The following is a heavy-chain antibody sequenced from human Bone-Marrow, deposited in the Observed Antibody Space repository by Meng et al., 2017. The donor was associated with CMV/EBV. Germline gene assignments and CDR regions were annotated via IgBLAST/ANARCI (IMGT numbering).Heavy chain of an antibody. CDR2: IIPSLGIA. D-gene: IGHD2-2*01. J-gene: IGHJ4*02. Sequence: SVKVSCKASGGTFSSYTISWVRQAPGQGLEWMGMIIPSLGIANYAQKFQGRVTITADKSTSTAYMELSSLKSEDTAAYYCAMGGCCVSTSCYPDDYCGQGTLVTASS. CDR1: GGTFSSYT. CDR3: AMGGCCVSTSCYPDDY. V-gene: IGHV1-69*02.